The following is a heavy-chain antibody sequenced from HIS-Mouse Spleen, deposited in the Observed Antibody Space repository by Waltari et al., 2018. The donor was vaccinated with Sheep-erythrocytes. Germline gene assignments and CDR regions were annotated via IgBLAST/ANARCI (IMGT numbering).Heavy chain of an antibody. CDR1: GFTFSSYP. D-gene: IGHD1-26*01. J-gene: IGHJ4*02. V-gene: IGHV3-30*04. CDR2: ISYDGSNK. Sequence: ATGFTFSSYPMHWVRQAPGKGLEWVAVISYDGSNKYYADSVKGRFTISRDNSKNTLYLQMNSLRAEDTAVYYCARVSAGELKYYFDYWGQGTLVTVSS. CDR3: ARVSAGELKYYFDY.